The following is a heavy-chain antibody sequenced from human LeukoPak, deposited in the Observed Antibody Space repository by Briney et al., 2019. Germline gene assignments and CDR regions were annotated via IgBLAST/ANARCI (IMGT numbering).Heavy chain of an antibody. CDR1: GGTFSSYA. J-gene: IGHJ4*02. Sequence: ASVKVSCKASGGTFSSYAISCVRQAPGQGLEWMGGIIPIFGTANYAQKFQGRVTITADESTSTAYMELSSLRSEDTAVYYCARAGVGLVATTKNPWAAFDYWGQGTLVTVSS. CDR3: ARAGVGLVATTKNPWAAFDY. V-gene: IGHV1-69*13. D-gene: IGHD5-24*01. CDR2: IIPIFGTA.